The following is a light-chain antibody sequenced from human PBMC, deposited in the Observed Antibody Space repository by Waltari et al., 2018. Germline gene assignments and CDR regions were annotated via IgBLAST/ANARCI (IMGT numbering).Light chain of an antibody. CDR3: QSYDSSLIASV. V-gene: IGLV1-40*01. J-gene: IGLJ2*01. CDR1: SSHIGAGSD. CDR2: GNN. Sequence: QSGLTQPPSVSVAPGQRVTIPCTGTSSHIGAGSDVPWYQLLPGAAPKLLIYGNNHRPSGVPDRFSGSKSGTSASLAITGLQAEDEADYYCQSYDSSLIASVFGGGTKLSVL.